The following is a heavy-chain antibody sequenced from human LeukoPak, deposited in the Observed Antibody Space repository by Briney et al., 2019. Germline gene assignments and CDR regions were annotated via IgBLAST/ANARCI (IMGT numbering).Heavy chain of an antibody. J-gene: IGHJ4*02. D-gene: IGHD1-14*01. CDR2: ISDDGST. V-gene: IGHV4-59*01. Sequence: SETLSLTCTVSGGSITSYYWSWIRQPPGRGLEWIGYISDDGSTNYNPSLKSRVSLSVDTSKNQFSLNLTSVTAADTAVYFCARASTTFDDWGQGTLVPVSS. CDR3: ARASTTFDD. CDR1: GGSITSYY.